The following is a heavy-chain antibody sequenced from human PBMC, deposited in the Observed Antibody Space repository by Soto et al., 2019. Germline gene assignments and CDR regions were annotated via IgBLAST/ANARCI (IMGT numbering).Heavy chain of an antibody. D-gene: IGHD5-18*01. CDR2: IYDSASP. CDR3: ARGGRQLWNFFVY. Sequence: PSETLSLTCTVSGDSISSYYWTWIRQPPGKGLEWIGYIYDSASPNYNPSLKSRVTISVDTSKNQFSLNLSSVTAADTAVYYCARGGRQLWNFFVYWGQGTPGTVSS. CDR1: GDSISSYY. J-gene: IGHJ4*02. V-gene: IGHV4-59*01.